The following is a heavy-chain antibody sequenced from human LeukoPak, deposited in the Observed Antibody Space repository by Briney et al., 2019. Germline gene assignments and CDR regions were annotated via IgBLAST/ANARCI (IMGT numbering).Heavy chain of an antibody. J-gene: IGHJ4*02. V-gene: IGHV3-23*01. CDR2: ISGNGGST. Sequence: GGSLRLSCAASGFTFSSNAMSWVRQAPGKGLEWLSAISGNGGSTYYADSVMGRFNISRDNSKNTLYLQMNSLRAEDTAVYYCAKRSSGYSFYYWGQGTLVTVSS. CDR3: AKRSSGYSFYY. CDR1: GFTFSSNA. D-gene: IGHD3-22*01.